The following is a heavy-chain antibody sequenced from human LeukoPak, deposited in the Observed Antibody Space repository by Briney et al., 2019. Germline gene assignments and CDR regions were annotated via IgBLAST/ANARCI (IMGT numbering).Heavy chain of an antibody. J-gene: IGHJ5*02. D-gene: IGHD2-2*01. V-gene: IGHV5-51*01. CDR3: ARGKYCSSTSCYDGWLGSFDP. Sequence: GESLKISCKGSGYSFTSYWIGWVRQMPGKGLEWMGIIYPGDSDTRYSPSLQGQVTISADKSISTAYLQWSSLKASDTAMYYCARGKYCSSTSCYDGWLGSFDPWGQGTLVTVSS. CDR1: GYSFTSYW. CDR2: IYPGDSDT.